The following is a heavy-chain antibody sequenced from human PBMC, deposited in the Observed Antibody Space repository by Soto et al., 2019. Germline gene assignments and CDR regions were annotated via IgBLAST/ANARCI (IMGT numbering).Heavy chain of an antibody. CDR1: GYTFTVYD. Sequence: GASVKVACKASGYTFTVYDMHWLRQAPGQGLEWMGWINPNSGGKNYGQKFQGWVTMTRDTSISTAYMGLSRLRSVDTAVYYCARGGGSSSAVFWFDPWGQGTLVTVS. J-gene: IGHJ5*02. V-gene: IGHV1-2*04. CDR2: INPNSGGK. CDR3: ARGGGSSSAVFWFDP. D-gene: IGHD2-15*01.